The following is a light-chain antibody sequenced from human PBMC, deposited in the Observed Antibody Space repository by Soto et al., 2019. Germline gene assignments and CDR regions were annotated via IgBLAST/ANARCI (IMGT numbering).Light chain of an antibody. J-gene: IGKJ4*01. CDR3: QQFSSYPLT. V-gene: IGKV3-20*01. Sequence: EFVLTQSPGTLSLSPGERATLSCRASQTVRNNYLAWYQQKPGQAHKLLIHDASSRATGIPDRFSGGGSGTDFILTISRLEPEDFAVYYCQQFSSYPLTFGGGTKVDIK. CDR1: QTVRNNY. CDR2: DAS.